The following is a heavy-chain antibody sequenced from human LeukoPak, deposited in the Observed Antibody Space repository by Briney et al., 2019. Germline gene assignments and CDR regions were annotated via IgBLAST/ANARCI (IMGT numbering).Heavy chain of an antibody. CDR1: GYTFTGYY. J-gene: IGHJ3*02. Sequence: ASVKVSCKASGYTFTGYYMHWIRQAPGQGLEWMGWINPKNGDTNYAQNFQGWVTMTRDTSISTAYMELRRLTSDDTAVYYCARDWSPGGSKNAFDIWGQGTMVTVPS. CDR3: ARDWSPGGSKNAFDI. D-gene: IGHD2-15*01. V-gene: IGHV1-2*04. CDR2: INPKNGDT.